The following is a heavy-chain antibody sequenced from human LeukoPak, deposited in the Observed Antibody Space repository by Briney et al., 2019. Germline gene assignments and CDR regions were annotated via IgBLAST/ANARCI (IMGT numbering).Heavy chain of an antibody. V-gene: IGHV3-48*02. Sequence: GGSLRLSCAASGFTFRSYSMNWVRQAPGKGLEWVSFISGMSSTIYYADSVKGRFTISRDNAKNSAYLQMNSLRDEDTAVYYCARDSSDAYNPEPGYWGQGTLVTVSS. J-gene: IGHJ4*02. CDR2: ISGMSSTI. CDR3: ARDSSDAYNPEPGY. D-gene: IGHD5-24*01. CDR1: GFTFRSYS.